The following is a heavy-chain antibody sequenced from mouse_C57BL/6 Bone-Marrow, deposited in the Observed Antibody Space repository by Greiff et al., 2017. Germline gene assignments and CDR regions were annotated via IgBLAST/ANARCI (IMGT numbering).Heavy chain of an antibody. D-gene: IGHD2-5*01. CDR3: ARQGAYYSNYVEAMDY. CDR1: GFSLTSYG. CDR2: IWSDGST. J-gene: IGHJ4*01. V-gene: IGHV2-6-1*01. Sequence: VQLVESGPGLVAPSQSLSITCTVSGFSLTSYGVHWVRQPPGKGLEWLVVIWSDGSTTYNSALKSRLSISKDNSKSQVFLKMDSLQTDDTAMYYCARQGAYYSNYVEAMDYWGQGTSVTVSS.